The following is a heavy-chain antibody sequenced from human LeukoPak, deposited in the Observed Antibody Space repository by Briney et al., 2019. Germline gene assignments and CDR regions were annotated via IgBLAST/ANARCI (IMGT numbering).Heavy chain of an antibody. CDR1: GYTFTGYY. D-gene: IGHD6-13*01. Sequence: ASVKVPCKASGYTFTGYYMHWVRQAPGQGLEWMGWINPNSGGTNYAQKFQGRVTMTEDTSTDTAYMELSSLRSEDTAVYYCATGRIAAAGTRDYWGQGTLVTVSS. J-gene: IGHJ4*02. V-gene: IGHV1-2*02. CDR3: ATGRIAAAGTRDY. CDR2: INPNSGGT.